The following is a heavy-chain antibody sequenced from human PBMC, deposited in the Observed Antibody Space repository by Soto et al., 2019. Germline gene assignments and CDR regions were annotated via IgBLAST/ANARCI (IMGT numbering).Heavy chain of an antibody. CDR1: GFTFSSYA. D-gene: IGHD2-2*01. CDR3: AKAQRPAAMDYYYYYGMDV. J-gene: IGHJ6*02. V-gene: IGHV3-23*01. CDR2: ISGSGGST. Sequence: GGSLRLSCAASGFTFSSYAMSWVRQAPGKGLEWVSAISGSGGSTYYADSVKGRFTISRDNSKNTLYLQMNSLRAEDTAVYYCAKAQRPAAMDYYYYYGMDVWGQGTTVTVSS.